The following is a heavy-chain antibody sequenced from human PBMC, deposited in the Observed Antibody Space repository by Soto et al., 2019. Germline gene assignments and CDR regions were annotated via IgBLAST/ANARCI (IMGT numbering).Heavy chain of an antibody. J-gene: IGHJ4*02. D-gene: IGHD1-7*01. V-gene: IGHV3-23*01. Sequence: PVGSLRLSCAASEFTFSTYAMSWVRQAPGKGPEWVSAISSSSGFTFYADSVKGRFTISRDNSKNTLYLQMNSLRVDDTAVYFCAKDHLTGTSVGHFDYWGQGTLVTVSS. CDR1: EFTFSTYA. CDR3: AKDHLTGTSVGHFDY. CDR2: ISSSSGFT.